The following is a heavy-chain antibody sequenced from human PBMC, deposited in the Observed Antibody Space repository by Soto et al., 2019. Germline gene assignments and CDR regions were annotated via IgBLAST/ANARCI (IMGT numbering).Heavy chain of an antibody. CDR1: GYTFTIYC. Sequence: ASVKVSCKASGYTFTIYCISWVRQAPGQGLEWMGWISAYNGNTNYAQKLQGRVTMTTDTSTSTAYMELRSLRSDDTAVYYCARGTDGDYTEPYYFDYWGQGTLVTVSS. D-gene: IGHD4-17*01. CDR3: ARGTDGDYTEPYYFDY. J-gene: IGHJ4*02. CDR2: ISAYNGNT. V-gene: IGHV1-18*01.